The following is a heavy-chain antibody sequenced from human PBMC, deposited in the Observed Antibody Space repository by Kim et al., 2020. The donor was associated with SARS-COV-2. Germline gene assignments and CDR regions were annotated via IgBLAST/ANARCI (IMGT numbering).Heavy chain of an antibody. V-gene: IGHV3-11*04. J-gene: IGHJ3*01. CDR3: ARGGSEYSLDAFAF. CDR2: ISSSGSTI. Sequence: GGSLRLSCTASGFTFSDFYMRWIRQAPGKGLEWVSYISSSGSTITYADSVKGQFTISRANAKKSLYSQMHSQRAEDTAVYYCARGGSEYSLDAFAFWGQGTMATVSS. D-gene: IGHD6-19*01. CDR1: GFTFSDFY.